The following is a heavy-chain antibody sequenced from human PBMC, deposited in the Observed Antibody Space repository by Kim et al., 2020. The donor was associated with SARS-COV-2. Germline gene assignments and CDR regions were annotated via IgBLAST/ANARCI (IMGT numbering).Heavy chain of an antibody. Sequence: ASVKVSCKVSGYTLTELSMHWVRQAPGKGLEWMGGFDPEDGETIYAQKFQGRVTMTEDTSTDTAYMELSSLRSEDTAVYYCATQRLVVVFYGMDVWGQGTTVTVSS. CDR3: ATQRLVVVFYGMDV. J-gene: IGHJ6*02. CDR2: FDPEDGET. D-gene: IGHD2-2*01. V-gene: IGHV1-24*01. CDR1: GYTLTELS.